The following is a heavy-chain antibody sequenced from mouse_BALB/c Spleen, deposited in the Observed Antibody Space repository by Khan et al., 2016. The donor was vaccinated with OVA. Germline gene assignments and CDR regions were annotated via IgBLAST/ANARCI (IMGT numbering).Heavy chain of an antibody. J-gene: IGHJ3*01. D-gene: IGHD1-3*01. CDR3: ARAFYNGALLAY. V-gene: IGHV2-9*02. CDR2: IWAGGST. CDR1: GFSLSNYG. Sequence: QVQLKESGPGLVAPSQTLSITCTVSGFSLSNYGVHWVRQPPGKGLEWLGVIWAGGSTNHNSALMSRLSISKDDSKSQVFLKMNSLQTDDTAMYYWARAFYNGALLAYWGQGTLVTVSA.